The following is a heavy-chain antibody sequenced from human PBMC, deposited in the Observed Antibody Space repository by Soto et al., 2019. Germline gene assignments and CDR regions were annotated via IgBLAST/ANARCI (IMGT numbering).Heavy chain of an antibody. Sequence: QITLKESGPTLLKPTQTLTLTCTFSGFSLSTTGVGVGWVRQPPGKAPEWLALIYWNDEKYFSPPLKSRLTITKDTSKNQVVLRMTNMDPVDTATYYCAHKHRIAYYFSSAEYYFDYWGQGTLVTVSS. D-gene: IGHD3-22*01. CDR2: IYWNDEK. CDR3: AHKHRIAYYFSSAEYYFDY. V-gene: IGHV2-5*01. CDR1: GFSLSTTGVG. J-gene: IGHJ4*02.